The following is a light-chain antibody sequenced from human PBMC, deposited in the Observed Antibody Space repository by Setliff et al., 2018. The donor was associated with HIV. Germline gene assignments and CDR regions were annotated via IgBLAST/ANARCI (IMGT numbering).Light chain of an antibody. CDR2: DVT. J-gene: IGLJ2*01. CDR3: CSYAGSYRSVG. Sequence: QSALAQPRSVSGSPGQSVAISCTGTSSDVGGYNYVSWYQQHPGKAPKLIIYDVTKRPSGVPDRFSGSKSGNTASLTISGLQAADEAEYYCCSYAGSYRSVGFGGGTKGTVL. V-gene: IGLV2-11*01. CDR1: SSDVGGYNY.